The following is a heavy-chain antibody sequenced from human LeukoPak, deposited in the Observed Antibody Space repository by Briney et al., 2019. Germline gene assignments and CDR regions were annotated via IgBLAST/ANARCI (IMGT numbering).Heavy chain of an antibody. J-gene: IGHJ4*02. CDR3: AKDRRFLEWPFHFMDV. CDR2: ISNSDGST. D-gene: IGHD3-3*01. V-gene: IGHV3-23*01. CDR1: GFTFSSYA. Sequence: HPGGSLRLSCAASGFTFSSYAMSWVRQAPGKGLEWVSTISNSDGSTYYADSVKGRFSISRDNSKNTLYLQMNSLRAGDTAVYYCAKDRRFLEWPFHFMDVWGQGTLVTVSS.